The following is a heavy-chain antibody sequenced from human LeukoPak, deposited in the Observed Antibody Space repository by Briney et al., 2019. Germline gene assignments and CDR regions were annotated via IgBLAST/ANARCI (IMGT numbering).Heavy chain of an antibody. V-gene: IGHV3-23*01. J-gene: IGHJ4*02. Sequence: GGSLRLSCAASGFTFSSYAMSWVRQAPGKGLEWVSAISGSGGSTYYADSVKGRFTISRDNSKNTLYLQMNSLRAEDTAVYYCAKVKSRAKVRGVIGYFDYWGQGTLVTVSS. CDR2: ISGSGGST. D-gene: IGHD3-10*01. CDR1: GFTFSSYA. CDR3: AKVKSRAKVRGVIGYFDY.